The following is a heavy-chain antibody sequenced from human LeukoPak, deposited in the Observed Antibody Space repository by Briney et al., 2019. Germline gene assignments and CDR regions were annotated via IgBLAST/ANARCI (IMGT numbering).Heavy chain of an antibody. V-gene: IGHV3-74*01. CDR2: INSDGSWT. Sequence: GGSLRLSCAASGNYWMHWVRQAPGKGLVWVSHINSDGSWTSYADSVKDRFTISKDNAKNTVYLQMNNLRAEDTAVYYCVSFYETDWGRGTLVTVSS. CDR3: VSFYETD. J-gene: IGHJ4*02. D-gene: IGHD2/OR15-2a*01. CDR1: GNYW.